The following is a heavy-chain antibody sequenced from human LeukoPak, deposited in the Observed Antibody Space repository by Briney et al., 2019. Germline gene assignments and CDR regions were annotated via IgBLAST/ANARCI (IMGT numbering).Heavy chain of an antibody. CDR2: IYTSGNT. CDR1: GGSFSSYY. V-gene: IGHV4-4*07. CDR3: ARERGSGWYDMTFDY. D-gene: IGHD6-19*01. Sequence: SETLSLTCTVSGGSFSSYYWSWIRQPAGQGLEWIGRIYTSGNTNYNPSLKSRVTMSVDTSKSQFSLKLNSVAAADTAVYYCARERGSGWYDMTFDYWGQGTLVTVSS. J-gene: IGHJ4*02.